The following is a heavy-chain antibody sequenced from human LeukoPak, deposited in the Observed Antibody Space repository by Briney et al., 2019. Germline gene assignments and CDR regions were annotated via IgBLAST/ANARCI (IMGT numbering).Heavy chain of an antibody. V-gene: IGHV1-69*05. Sequence: SVKVSCKASGGTFSNYAISWVRQAPGQGLEWMGRIIPIFGTTNYAQKFQGRVTITTDESTSTAYMELSSLRSEDTAVYYCARSTVTTGDAFDIWGQGTMVTASS. D-gene: IGHD4-17*01. J-gene: IGHJ3*02. CDR3: ARSTVTTGDAFDI. CDR1: GGTFSNYA. CDR2: IIPIFGTT.